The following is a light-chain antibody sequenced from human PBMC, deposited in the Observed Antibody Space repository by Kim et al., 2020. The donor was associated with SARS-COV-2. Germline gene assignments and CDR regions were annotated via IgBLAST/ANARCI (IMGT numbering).Light chain of an antibody. J-gene: IGLJ3*02. CDR1: KLGDKY. V-gene: IGLV3-1*01. Sequence: SVSPVQTASSTGREDKLGDKYVCWYQQKPGQSPVRVMYEDNRRPSGIPERFLGANSGNTAALTISGTQAVDEADYYCQSWDSTTGVFGGGTQLTVL. CDR3: QSWDSTTGV. CDR2: EDN.